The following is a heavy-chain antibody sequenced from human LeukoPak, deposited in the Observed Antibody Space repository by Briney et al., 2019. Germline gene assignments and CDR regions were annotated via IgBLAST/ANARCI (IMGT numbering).Heavy chain of an antibody. Sequence: GGSLRLSCAASGFTFSGYAMSWVRQAPGKGLEWVSAISGSGGSTYCADSVKGRFTISRDNSKNTLYLQMNSLGAEDTAVYYCAFGRSGRIVSPFVYWGQGTLVTVSS. CDR3: AFGRSGRIVSPFVY. CDR2: ISGSGGST. J-gene: IGHJ4*02. D-gene: IGHD1-26*01. CDR1: GFTFSGYA. V-gene: IGHV3-23*01.